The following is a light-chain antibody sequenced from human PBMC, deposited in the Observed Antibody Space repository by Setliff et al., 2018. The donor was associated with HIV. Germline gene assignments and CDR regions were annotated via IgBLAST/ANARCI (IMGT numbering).Light chain of an antibody. J-gene: IGLJ1*01. V-gene: IGLV2-14*03. CDR3: SPYTSSTTRV. CDR2: DVN. Sequence: QSALTQPASVSGSPGQSITISCTGTSSDVGGYNYVSWYQQHPGKAPKLVIYDVNDRPSGVSNRFSGSKSGNTASLTISGLQAEDEADYYCSPYTSSTTRVFGTGTKVTVL. CDR1: SSDVGGYNY.